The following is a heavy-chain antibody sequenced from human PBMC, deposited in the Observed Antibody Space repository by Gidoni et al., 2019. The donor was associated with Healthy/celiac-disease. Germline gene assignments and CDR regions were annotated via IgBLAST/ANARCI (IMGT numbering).Heavy chain of an antibody. CDR2: INAGNGNT. J-gene: IGHJ6*02. V-gene: IGHV1-3*01. Sequence: QVQLVQSGAEVKKPGASVKVSCKASGYTFTSYAMHWVRQAPGQRLEWMGWINAGNGNTKYSQKFQGRVTITRDTSASTAYMELSSLRSEDTAVYYCARDAPYGSGSPTLKDDYYYYYYGMDVWGQGTTVTVSS. CDR1: GYTFTSYA. D-gene: IGHD3-10*01. CDR3: ARDAPYGSGSPTLKDDYYYYYYGMDV.